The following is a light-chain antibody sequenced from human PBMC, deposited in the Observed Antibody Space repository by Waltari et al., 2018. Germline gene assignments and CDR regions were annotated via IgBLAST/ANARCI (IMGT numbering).Light chain of an antibody. CDR1: PSLLHSNGYNY. CDR3: MQALQTRLT. CDR2: LGS. V-gene: IGKV2-28*01. Sequence: DIVMTQSPLSLPVTPGEPASIPCRSSPSLLHSNGYNYLVWYLQKPGQTPQLLIYLGSNRASGVPDRFSGSGSGTDFTLKISRVEAEDVGVYYCMQALQTRLTFGGGTK. J-gene: IGKJ4*01.